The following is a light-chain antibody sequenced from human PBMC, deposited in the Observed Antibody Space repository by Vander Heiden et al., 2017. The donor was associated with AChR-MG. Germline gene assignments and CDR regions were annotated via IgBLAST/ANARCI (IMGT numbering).Light chain of an antibody. V-gene: IGLV1-51*02. CDR2: END. J-gene: IGLJ2*01. CDR3: ATWDSNLSAVI. CDR1: NSNIGSNY. Sequence: QSVLTQPPSVSAAPGQKVTISCSGSNSNIGSNYVSWYQQVPGTAPNLLIYENDKRPSGIPDRFSGFKAGTSATLGITGLQTGDEADYYCATWDSNLSAVIFGGVTKVTVL.